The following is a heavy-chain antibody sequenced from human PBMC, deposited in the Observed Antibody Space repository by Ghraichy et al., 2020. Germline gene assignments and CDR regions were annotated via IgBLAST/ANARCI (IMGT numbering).Heavy chain of an antibody. J-gene: IGHJ6*02. CDR3: AKGLFTNDV. Sequence: GGSLKLSCAASGFTFSNYWMTWVRQAPGKGLEWVANIKPYGSEKYYVDSVKGRFTISRDHAKNSLYLQINSLRAEDSAVYYCAKGLFTNDVWGQGTTVTVSS. D-gene: IGHD2-8*01. CDR2: IKPYGSEK. V-gene: IGHV3-7*03. CDR1: GFTFSNYW.